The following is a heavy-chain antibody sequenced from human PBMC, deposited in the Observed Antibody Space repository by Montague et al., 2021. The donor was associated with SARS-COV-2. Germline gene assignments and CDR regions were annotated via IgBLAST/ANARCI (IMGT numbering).Heavy chain of an antibody. CDR2: LSYDGHND. CDR3: ARDRNRRLWFGELPGKQNHYVMDV. Sequence: SQRLSCAASGFTFRNYDMHWVRQAPGKGLEWVASLSYDGHNDYYADSVRGRFTISRDNPKNTLFLQMNGLSLEDTAVYFCARDRNRRLWFGELPGKQNHYVMDVWGQGTTVAVSS. CDR1: GFTFRNYD. V-gene: IGHV3-30*03. J-gene: IGHJ6*02. D-gene: IGHD3-10*01.